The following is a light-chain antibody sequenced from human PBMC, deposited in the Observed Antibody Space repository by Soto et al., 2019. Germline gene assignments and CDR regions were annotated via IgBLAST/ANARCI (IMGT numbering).Light chain of an antibody. Sequence: QSVLTQPASVSGSPGQSITISCTGTSSDVGGYNYVSWYQQHPGKAPKLMIYDVSARPSGVSNRFSGSKSGNTAALTISGLQAEDEAEYYCRSYTSGGTLVFGTGTKLTVL. CDR2: DVS. J-gene: IGLJ1*01. CDR3: RSYTSGGTLV. CDR1: SSDVGGYNY. V-gene: IGLV2-14*01.